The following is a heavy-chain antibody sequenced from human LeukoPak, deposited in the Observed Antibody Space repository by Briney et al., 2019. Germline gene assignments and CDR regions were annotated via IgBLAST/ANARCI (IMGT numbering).Heavy chain of an antibody. Sequence: TGGSLRLSRAASGFTFSSYAMSWVRQAPGKGLEWVSAISGSGGSTYYADSVKGRFTISRDNSKNTLYLQMNSLRAEDTAVYYCAKLVPDYGDYGYFDYWGQGTLVTVSS. CDR3: AKLVPDYGDYGYFDY. V-gene: IGHV3-23*01. D-gene: IGHD4-17*01. CDR2: ISGSGGST. CDR1: GFTFSSYA. J-gene: IGHJ4*02.